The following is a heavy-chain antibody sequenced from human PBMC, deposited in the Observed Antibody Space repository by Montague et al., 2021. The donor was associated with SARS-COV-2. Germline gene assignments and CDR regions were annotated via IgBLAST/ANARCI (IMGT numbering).Heavy chain of an antibody. CDR3: ARHVTFGGVVVALDY. D-gene: IGHD3-16*02. J-gene: IGHJ4*02. Sequence: SETLSLTCTVSGASISSSENSWGWIRQSPGKGLEWFGSIFYSGTTYFNPSLMSRIAISVDTSKNQFSLKVTSVTAADTAVYYCARHVTFGGVVVALDYWGQGHLVSVSS. V-gene: IGHV4-39*01. CDR2: IFYSGTT. CDR1: GASISSSENS.